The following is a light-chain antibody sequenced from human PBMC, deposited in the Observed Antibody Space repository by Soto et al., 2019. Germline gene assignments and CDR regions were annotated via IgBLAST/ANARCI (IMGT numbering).Light chain of an antibody. J-gene: IGKJ4*01. Sequence: PGERATLSCRASQRVSSNYLAWYQQKPGQTPKVLIYRASTRATGIPDRFSGSGSGTDFTLTISRLEAEDFAVYYCQQYGSSPLTFGGGTKVEIK. CDR2: RAS. CDR3: QQYGSSPLT. CDR1: QRVSSNY. V-gene: IGKV3-20*01.